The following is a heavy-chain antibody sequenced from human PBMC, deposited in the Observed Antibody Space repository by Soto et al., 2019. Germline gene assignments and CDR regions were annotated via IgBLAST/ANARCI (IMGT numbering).Heavy chain of an antibody. CDR3: ARERRQWAVPTDY. CDR1: GFTFSSFG. J-gene: IGHJ4*02. CDR2: ISYDGSNQ. V-gene: IGHV3-30*03. D-gene: IGHD1-26*01. Sequence: QVQLVESGGGVVQPGKSLRVSCAASGFTFSSFGMHWVRQAPGKGLEWVAGISYDGSNQYYGESLKGRITISRDDTKKVLNLVMDSLRPEDTAVYYCARERRQWAVPTDYWGQGTLVTVSS.